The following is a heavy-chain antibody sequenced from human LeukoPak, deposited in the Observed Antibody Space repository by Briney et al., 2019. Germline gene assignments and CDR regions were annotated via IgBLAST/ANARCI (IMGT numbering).Heavy chain of an antibody. D-gene: IGHD3-3*02. CDR1: GGSISSYY. J-gene: IGHJ3*02. CDR2: IYYSGST. CDR3: ARDPTTISISGAFDI. Sequence: SETLSLTCTVSGGSISSYYWSWIRQPPGKGLEWIGYIYYSGSTNYNPSLKSRVTISVDTSKNQFSLKLNSVTAADTAVYYCARDPTTISISGAFDIWGQGTLLTVSS. V-gene: IGHV4-59*01.